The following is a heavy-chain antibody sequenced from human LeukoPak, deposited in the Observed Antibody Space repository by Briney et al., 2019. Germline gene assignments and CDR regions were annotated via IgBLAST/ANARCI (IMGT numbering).Heavy chain of an antibody. Sequence: GGSLRLSCAASGFTFSNYWMSWVRQAPGKGLEWVANIKQDGSEKYYVDSVKGRFTISRDNAKNSLYLQMNSLRAGDTAVYYCARGDGSSWVDYWGQGTLVTVSS. V-gene: IGHV3-7*01. CDR3: ARGDGSSWVDY. CDR1: GFTFSNYW. J-gene: IGHJ4*02. CDR2: IKQDGSEK. D-gene: IGHD6-13*01.